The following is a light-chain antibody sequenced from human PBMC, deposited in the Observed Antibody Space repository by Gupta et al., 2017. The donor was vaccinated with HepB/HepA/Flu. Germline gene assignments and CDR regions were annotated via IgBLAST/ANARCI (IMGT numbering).Light chain of an antibody. J-gene: IGLJ3*02. V-gene: IGLV2-8*01. Sequence: QSVLSQPPSASGSPGQSVTLLCTGTISDIGVDKYVSWYQQHPGKAPLLMIYEVYKRPSGVPDRFSGSKSGNTASLTVSGLQAEDEADYYCSSHADSIYVLFGGGTKLTVL. CDR2: EVY. CDR3: SSHADSIYVL. CDR1: ISDIGVDKY.